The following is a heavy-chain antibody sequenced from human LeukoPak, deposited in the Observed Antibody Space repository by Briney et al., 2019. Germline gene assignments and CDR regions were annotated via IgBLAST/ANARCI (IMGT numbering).Heavy chain of an antibody. CDR3: ATDRIAARYIDY. Sequence: PGGSLRLSCAASGFTFSSYGMHWVRQAPGKGLEWVAVISYDGSNKYYADSVKGRFTISRDNSKNSLYLQMNSLRAEDTAVYYCATDRIAARYIDYWGQGTLVTVSS. J-gene: IGHJ4*02. V-gene: IGHV3-30*03. CDR1: GFTFSSYG. CDR2: ISYDGSNK. D-gene: IGHD6-6*01.